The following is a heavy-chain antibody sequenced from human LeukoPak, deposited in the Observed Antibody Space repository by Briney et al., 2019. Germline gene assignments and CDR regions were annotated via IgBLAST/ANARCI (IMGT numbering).Heavy chain of an antibody. V-gene: IGHV4-34*01. CDR1: GGSFSGYY. CDR3: ARHSEWLSSYYFDY. Sequence: SETLSLTCAVYGGSFSGYYWSWIRQPPGKGLEWIGEINHSGSTNYNPSLKSRVTISVDTSKNQFSLKLSSVTAADTAVYYCARHSEWLSSYYFDYWGQGTLDTVSS. J-gene: IGHJ4*02. D-gene: IGHD3-3*01. CDR2: INHSGST.